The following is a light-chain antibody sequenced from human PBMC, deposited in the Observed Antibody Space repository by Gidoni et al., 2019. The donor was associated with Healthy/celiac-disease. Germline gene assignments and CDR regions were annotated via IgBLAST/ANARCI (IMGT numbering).Light chain of an antibody. CDR3: SSFTSSSTWV. Sequence: SGSPGQSITISCTGSSSDFGSYNRVSWYQQTPGTAPKLMISEVSNRPSGVSNRFSGSKSGNPASLTISGLQAEDEADYYCSSFTSSSTWVFGGGTKLTVL. V-gene: IGLV2-14*01. CDR1: SSDFGSYNR. CDR2: EVS. J-gene: IGLJ3*02.